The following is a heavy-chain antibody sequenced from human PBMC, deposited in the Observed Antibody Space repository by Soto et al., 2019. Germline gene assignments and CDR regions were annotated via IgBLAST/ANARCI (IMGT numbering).Heavy chain of an antibody. CDR1: GYTFTDYY. V-gene: IGHV1-2*02. Sequence: ASVKVSCKASGYTFTDYYMHWVRQAPGQGLEWMVWINPNSGGTNYAQKFQGRVTMTRDTSISTAYVELSRLRSDDTAVYYCARKLELRGSYYYYYDMDVWGQGTTVTVSS. CDR3: ARKLELRGSYYYYYDMDV. J-gene: IGHJ6*02. D-gene: IGHD1-7*01. CDR2: INPNSGGT.